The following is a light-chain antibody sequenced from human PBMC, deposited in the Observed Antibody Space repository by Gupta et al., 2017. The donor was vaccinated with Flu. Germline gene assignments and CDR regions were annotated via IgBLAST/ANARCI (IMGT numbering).Light chain of an antibody. J-gene: IGKJ1*01. V-gene: IGKV2-30*01. CDR3: MQGAHWPWA. Sequence: VTLGHPASPSCRSRQSLSYSDGNTILHWFQQRPGQSPRRLIYLVSPRASGVPDKFSGCGSGTEFTLKISRVEAEDVGVYFCMQGAHWPWAFGQGTKVEIK. CDR2: LVS. CDR1: QSLSYSDGNTI.